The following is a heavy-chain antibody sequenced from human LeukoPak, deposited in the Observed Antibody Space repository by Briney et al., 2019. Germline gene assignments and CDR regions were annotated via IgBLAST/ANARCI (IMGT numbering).Heavy chain of an antibody. CDR1: GGSISSYY. J-gene: IGHJ3*02. V-gene: IGHV4-4*07. CDR2: IYTSGST. D-gene: IGHD3-3*01. CDR3: ARDKDYDFWSGYYTAHAFDI. Sequence: SETLSLTCTVSGGSISSYYWSWIRQLAGKGLEWIGRIYTSGSTNYNPSLKSRVTMSVDTSKNQFSLKLSSVTAADTAVYYCARDKDYDFWSGYYTAHAFDIWGQGTMVTVSS.